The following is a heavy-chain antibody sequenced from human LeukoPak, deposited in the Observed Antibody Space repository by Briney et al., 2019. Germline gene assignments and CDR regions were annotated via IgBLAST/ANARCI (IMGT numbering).Heavy chain of an antibody. D-gene: IGHD3-9*01. CDR1: GFTFDDYA. CDR2: ISWNSGSI. CDR3: AKDDGRQYYDILTGWSPCFDL. Sequence: PGGSLRLSCAASGFTFDDYAMHWVRQAPGKGLEWVSGISWNSGSIGYADSVKGRFTISRDNAKNSLYLQMNSLRAEDTALYYCAKDDGRQYYDILTGWSPCFDLWGRGTLVTVSS. J-gene: IGHJ2*01. V-gene: IGHV3-9*01.